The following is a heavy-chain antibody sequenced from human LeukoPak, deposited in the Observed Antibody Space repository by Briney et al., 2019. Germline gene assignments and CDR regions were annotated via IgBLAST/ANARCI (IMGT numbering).Heavy chain of an antibody. V-gene: IGHV1-2*02. CDR1: GYTFTFYY. J-gene: IGHJ5*02. Sequence: ASVTVSFKSSGYTFTFYYMDWVRQAPGQGLEWMGWINLNSGGTNSAQKVQGRVTITRHTVFRTAYMELSRLRSDDTAVYYCAREVADPRGGVHPWGQGTLVTVSS. CDR3: AREVADPRGGVHP. D-gene: IGHD6-19*01. CDR2: INLNSGGT.